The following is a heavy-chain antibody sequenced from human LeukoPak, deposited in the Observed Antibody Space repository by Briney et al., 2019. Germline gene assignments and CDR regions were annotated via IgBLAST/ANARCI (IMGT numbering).Heavy chain of an antibody. CDR3: ARLLGATESFDY. V-gene: IGHV4-39*07. CDR2: IYYSGST. J-gene: IGHJ4*02. CDR1: GGSISSSSYY. Sequence: SETLSLTCTVSGGSISSSSYYWGWIRQPPGKGLEWIGSIYYSGSTYYNPSLKSRVTISVDTSKNQFSLKLSSVTAADTAVYYCARLLGATESFDYWGQGTPVTVSS. D-gene: IGHD1-26*01.